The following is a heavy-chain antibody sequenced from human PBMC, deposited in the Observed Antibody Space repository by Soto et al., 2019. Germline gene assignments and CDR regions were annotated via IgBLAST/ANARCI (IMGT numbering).Heavy chain of an antibody. CDR1: GYTFTSYA. D-gene: IGHD3-3*01. J-gene: IGHJ6*02. Sequence: ASVKVSCKASGYTFTSYAMHWVRQAPGQRLEWMGWINAGNGNTKYSQKFQGRVTITRDTSASTAYLQWSSLKASDTATYYCASLGFIYDFLRVYYTAHHYYCISGGGQGT. CDR2: INAGNGNT. V-gene: IGHV1-3*01. CDR3: ASLGFIYDFLRVYYTAHHYYCISG.